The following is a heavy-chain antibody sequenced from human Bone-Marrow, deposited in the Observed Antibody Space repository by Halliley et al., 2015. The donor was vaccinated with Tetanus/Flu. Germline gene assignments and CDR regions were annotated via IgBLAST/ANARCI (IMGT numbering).Heavy chain of an antibody. V-gene: IGHV3-30*02. Sequence: GSDKYHADSVKGRFTISRDNSENTVYMQMNSLRPEDTAVYYCAKEECSISNCYKSQTHYYGLDVWGQGTTVTVSS. D-gene: IGHD2-2*01. J-gene: IGHJ6*02. CDR3: AKEECSISNCYKSQTHYYGLDV. CDR2: GSDK.